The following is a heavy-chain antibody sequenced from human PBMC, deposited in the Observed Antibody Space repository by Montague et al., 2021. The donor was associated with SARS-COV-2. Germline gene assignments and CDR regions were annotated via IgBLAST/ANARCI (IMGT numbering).Heavy chain of an antibody. J-gene: IGHJ2*01. V-gene: IGHV4-39*01. Sequence: SEILSLTCTVSSASISNDIYYWGWIRQPPGKGPEWIGGSRYGGTSYYNPSLKSRVTISIDTSKNQCSLTMTAVTAADTAVYFCARQDIQLRFDLWGRGTLVTASS. CDR1: SASISNDIYY. D-gene: IGHD1-1*01. CDR2: SRYGGTS. CDR3: ARQDIQLRFDL.